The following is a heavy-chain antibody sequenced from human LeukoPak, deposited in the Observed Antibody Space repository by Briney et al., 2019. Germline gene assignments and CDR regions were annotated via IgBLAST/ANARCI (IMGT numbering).Heavy chain of an antibody. CDR2: ISSTSSTI. CDR1: GFNFSTYS. Sequence: GRSLRLSCAASGFNFSTYSMNWVRQAPGKGLEWVSYISSTSSTIYYADSVKGRFTISRDNAMKSLHLQMNSLRAEDTALYYCARLGQGVAFDAFDIWGQGTMVTVSS. J-gene: IGHJ3*02. CDR3: ARLGQGVAFDAFDI. D-gene: IGHD3-10*01. V-gene: IGHV3-48*04.